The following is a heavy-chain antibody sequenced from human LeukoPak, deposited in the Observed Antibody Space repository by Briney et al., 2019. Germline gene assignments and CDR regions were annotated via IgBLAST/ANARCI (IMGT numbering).Heavy chain of an antibody. D-gene: IGHD5-24*01. V-gene: IGHV3-66*01. Sequence: GGSLRLSCVASGFTGSSHYMSWVRQAPGKGLEWVPVIYRGDGTYYADSVKGRFTISRDNSRNTVYLQMNSLRVEDTAVYYCARDIGGTVEVATMNYWGRGTLVTVSS. CDR1: GFTGSSHY. J-gene: IGHJ4*02. CDR3: ARDIGGTVEVATMNY. CDR2: IYRGDGT.